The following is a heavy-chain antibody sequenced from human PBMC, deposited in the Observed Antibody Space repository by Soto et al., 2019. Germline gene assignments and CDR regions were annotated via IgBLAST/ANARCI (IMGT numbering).Heavy chain of an antibody. J-gene: IGHJ5*02. CDR3: AKPYEIAAAGTNNWFDP. CDR2: ISGSGGST. V-gene: IGHV3-23*01. Sequence: GESLKISCAASGFTFSSYAMSWVRQAPGKGLEWVSAISGSGGSTYYADSVKGRFTISRDNSKNTLYLQMNSLRAEDTAVYYGAKPYEIAAAGTNNWFDPWGQGTLVTVSS. D-gene: IGHD6-13*01. CDR1: GFTFSSYA.